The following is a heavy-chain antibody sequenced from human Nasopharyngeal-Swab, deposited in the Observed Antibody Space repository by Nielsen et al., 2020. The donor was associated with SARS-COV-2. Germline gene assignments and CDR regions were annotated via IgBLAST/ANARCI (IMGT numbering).Heavy chain of an antibody. Sequence: GESLKISCAASGFTVSSNYMSWVRQAPGKGLEWVSVIYSGGSTYYADSVKGRFTISRDNSKNTLYLQMNNLRAEDTAVYYCASSIDYWGQGTLVTVSS. V-gene: IGHV3-66*01. CDR2: IYSGGST. J-gene: IGHJ4*02. CDR1: GFTVSSNY. CDR3: ASSIDY.